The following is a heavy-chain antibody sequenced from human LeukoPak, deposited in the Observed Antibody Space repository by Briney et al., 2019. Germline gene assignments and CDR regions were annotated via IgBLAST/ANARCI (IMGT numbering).Heavy chain of an antibody. CDR2: IYASGST. Sequence: PQTLSLTCTVSGGSISDYYWNWIRQPAGKGLEWIGRIYASGSTNYNPSLRSRVTISVDKSKNQFSLKLTSATAADTAVYYCARSYLGGTYYDWFDPWGQGTLVTVSS. D-gene: IGHD1-26*01. CDR3: ARSYLGGTYYDWFDP. CDR1: GGSISDYY. J-gene: IGHJ5*02. V-gene: IGHV4-4*07.